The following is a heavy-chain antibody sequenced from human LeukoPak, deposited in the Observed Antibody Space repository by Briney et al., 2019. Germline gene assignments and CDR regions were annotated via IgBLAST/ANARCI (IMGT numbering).Heavy chain of an antibody. D-gene: IGHD6-19*01. V-gene: IGHV4-39*02. CDR3: ARDSSSGYLDY. J-gene: IGHJ4*02. CDR1: GGSISSSSYY. Sequence: SETLSLTCTVSGGSISSSSYYWGWIRQPPGKGLEWIGSIYYSGSTYYNPSLKSRVTISVDTSKNQFSLKLSSVTAADTAVYYCARDSSSGYLDYWGQGTLVTVSS. CDR2: IYYSGST.